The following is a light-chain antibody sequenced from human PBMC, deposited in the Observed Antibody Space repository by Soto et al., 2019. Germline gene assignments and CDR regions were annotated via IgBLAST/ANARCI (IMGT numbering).Light chain of an antibody. CDR3: CSSSDNVV. J-gene: IGLJ2*01. V-gene: IGLV2-23*01. CDR2: EGT. Sequence: QSALTQPASVSGSPGQSITISCSRTSSHVGSYNFVSWYQQHPGKAPKLLIHEGTKRPSGVSNRFSGYQSDNTASLTIAGLQAEDEADYYCCSSSDNVVFGGGTKVTVL. CDR1: SSHVGSYNF.